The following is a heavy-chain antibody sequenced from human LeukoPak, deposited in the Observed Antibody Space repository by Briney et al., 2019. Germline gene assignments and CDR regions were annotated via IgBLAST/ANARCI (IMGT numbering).Heavy chain of an antibody. CDR1: GLPFSDYY. D-gene: IGHD1-26*01. CDR3: ARGGASIDI. J-gene: IGHJ3*02. Sequence: SLRLSRAASGLPFSDYYMRWIRDAPGKGLEWGSYIRSSGSSKNYADSGKGRFTIARDNAKNSLYLQMNSLRAEDTAVYYCARGGASIDIWGQGTMVTVSS. V-gene: IGHV3-11*01. CDR2: IRSSGSSK.